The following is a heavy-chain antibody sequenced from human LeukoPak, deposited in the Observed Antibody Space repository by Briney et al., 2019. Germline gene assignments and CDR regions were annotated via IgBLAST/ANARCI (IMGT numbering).Heavy chain of an antibody. J-gene: IGHJ5*02. D-gene: IGHD1-7*01. CDR2: INHSGST. Sequence: KPSETLSLTCAVYGGSFSGYYWSWIRQPPGKGLEWIGEINHSGSTNYNPSLKSRVTISVDTSKNQFSLKLSSVTAADTAVYYCARRYNWNYRNWFDPWGQGTLVTVSS. CDR1: GGSFSGYY. CDR3: ARRYNWNYRNWFDP. V-gene: IGHV4-34*01.